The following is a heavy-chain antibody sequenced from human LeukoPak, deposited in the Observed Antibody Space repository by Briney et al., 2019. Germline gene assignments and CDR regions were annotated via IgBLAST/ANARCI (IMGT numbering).Heavy chain of an antibody. D-gene: IGHD5-18*01. Sequence: GGSLRLSCAASGFTFSSYWMSWVRQAPGKGLEWVANINQDGGETYYVDSVRGRFTISRDNAKNSLYLQMNSLRAEDTAVYYCARERYSYGYALIDYWGQGTLVTVSS. J-gene: IGHJ4*02. CDR1: GFTFSSYW. CDR3: ARERYSYGYALIDY. V-gene: IGHV3-7*01. CDR2: INQDGGET.